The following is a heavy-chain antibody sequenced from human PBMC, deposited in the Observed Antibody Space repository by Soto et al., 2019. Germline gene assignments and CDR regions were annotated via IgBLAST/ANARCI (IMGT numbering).Heavy chain of an antibody. CDR3: AREVDIVGTGMFDY. J-gene: IGHJ4*02. Sequence: LRLSCAASGFTFSSYSMNWVRQAPGKGLEWVSSISSSSSSYIYYADSVKGRFTISRDNAKNSLYLQMNSLRAEDTAVYYCAREVDIVGTGMFDYWGQGTLVTVSS. V-gene: IGHV3-21*01. CDR1: GFTFSSYS. D-gene: IGHD5-12*01. CDR2: ISSSSSSYI.